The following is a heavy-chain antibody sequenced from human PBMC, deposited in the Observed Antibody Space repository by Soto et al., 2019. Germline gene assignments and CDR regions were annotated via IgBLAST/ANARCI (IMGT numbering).Heavy chain of an antibody. D-gene: IGHD3-22*01. J-gene: IGHJ6*02. CDR3: AKDPNYYDSSGYYFGYYGMDV. V-gene: IGHV3-30*18. Sequence: GGSLRLSCAASGFTFSSYGMLWVRQAPGKGLEWVAVISYDGSNKYYADSVKGRFTISRDNSKNTLYLQMNSLRAEDTAVYYCAKDPNYYDSSGYYFGYYGMDVWGQGTTVTVSS. CDR1: GFTFSSYG. CDR2: ISYDGSNK.